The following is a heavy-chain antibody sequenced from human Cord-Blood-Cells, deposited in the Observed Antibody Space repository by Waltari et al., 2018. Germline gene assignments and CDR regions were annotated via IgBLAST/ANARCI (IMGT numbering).Heavy chain of an antibody. D-gene: IGHD3-3*01. CDR1: GYTFTGYY. Sequence: QVQLVQSGAEVKKPGASVKVSCKASGYTFTGYYMHWVRQAPGQGVEWMGLVKPNRGGTSYGQEFQGRVTMTRDTAISTAYMELSRLGSDDTAVYYCAGDGDFWSGYYVNWFDAWGQGTLVTVSS. CDR3: AGDGDFWSGYYVNWFDA. CDR2: VKPNRGGT. V-gene: IGHV1-2*02. J-gene: IGHJ5*02.